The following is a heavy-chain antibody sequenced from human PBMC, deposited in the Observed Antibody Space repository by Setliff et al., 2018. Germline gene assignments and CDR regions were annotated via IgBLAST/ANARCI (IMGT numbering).Heavy chain of an antibody. CDR1: GDSISSRTYY. V-gene: IGHV4-61*09. CDR2: IYTSWST. CDR3: ARGRAGHSGH. Sequence: ASETLSLTCTVSGDSISSRTYYWSWIRQPAGKGLEWIGHIYTSWSTISNPSLKSRVTISVDTSKNQFSLKLSAVTAADTAVYYCARGRAGHSGHWGQGTLVTVSS. J-gene: IGHJ4*02. D-gene: IGHD6-19*01.